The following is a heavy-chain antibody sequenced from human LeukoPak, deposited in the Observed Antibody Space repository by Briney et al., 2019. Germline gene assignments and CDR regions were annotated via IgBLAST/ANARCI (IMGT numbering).Heavy chain of an antibody. V-gene: IGHV4-39*02. D-gene: IGHD1-26*01. CDR1: GGSISSSTYY. Sequence: SETLSLTCTVSGGSISSSTYYWAWIRQPPGKGLEWIGSIYDSGSTYNNPSLMSRVTISEDASKNQFSLKLSSVTAADTAVYYCARDSSGSYLYYYYYYYMDVWGKGTTVTISS. CDR2: IYDSGST. J-gene: IGHJ6*03. CDR3: ARDSSGSYLYYYYYYYMDV.